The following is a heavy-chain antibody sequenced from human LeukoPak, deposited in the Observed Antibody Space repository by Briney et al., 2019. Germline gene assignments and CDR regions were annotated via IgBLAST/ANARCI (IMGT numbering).Heavy chain of an antibody. D-gene: IGHD5-12*01. J-gene: IGHJ4*02. Sequence: PGGSLRLSCAASGFTFSSYSMNWVRQAPGKGLEGVSYISSSSSTIYYADSVKGRFTISRDNAKNSLYLQMNSLRAEDTAVYYCARPVGGGGYDSGRYYFDYWGQGTLVTVSS. CDR1: GFTFSSYS. V-gene: IGHV3-48*04. CDR3: ARPVGGGGYDSGRYYFDY. CDR2: ISSSSSTI.